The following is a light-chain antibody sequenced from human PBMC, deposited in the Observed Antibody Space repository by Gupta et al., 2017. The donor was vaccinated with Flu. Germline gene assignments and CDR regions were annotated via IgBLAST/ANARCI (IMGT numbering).Light chain of an antibody. CDR1: QDISNY. V-gene: IGKV1-33*01. Sequence: DIQMTQSPSSLSASVGDRVTITCQASQDISNYLNWYQQKPGKAHKLLIYDASNLETGVPSRFSGSGSGTDFTFTISSLQPEDIATYYCQQYDNPPYSFGQGTKLEIK. CDR3: QQYDNPPYS. J-gene: IGKJ2*03. CDR2: DAS.